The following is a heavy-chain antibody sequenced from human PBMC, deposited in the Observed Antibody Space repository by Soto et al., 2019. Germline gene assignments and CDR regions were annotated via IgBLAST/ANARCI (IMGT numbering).Heavy chain of an antibody. J-gene: IGHJ4*02. CDR1: GFPFTTVW. D-gene: IGHD1-1*01. V-gene: IGHV3-15*07. CDR2: VKTKAEGATT. Sequence: EVQLVESGGGLVKLGESLRLSCVASGFPFTTVWMNWVRQAPGKGPEWLGRVKTKAEGATTDYAAPAKGRFTILRDDSINTVYLQMTSLRIEDTALYYCTSRIRTTNDNWGQGTLVTVSS. CDR3: TSRIRTTNDN.